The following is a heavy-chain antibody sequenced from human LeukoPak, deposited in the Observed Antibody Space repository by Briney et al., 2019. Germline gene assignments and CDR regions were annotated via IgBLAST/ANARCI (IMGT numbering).Heavy chain of an antibody. CDR1: GFTFSSFG. J-gene: IGHJ4*02. CDR3: ARDLYFDWLSYFDY. CDR2: FSSSDGST. V-gene: IGHV3-23*01. D-gene: IGHD3-9*01. Sequence: PGGSLRLSCAASGFTFSSFGMTWVRQAPGKGLEWVSGFSSSDGSTYYADSVKGRVTISRDTSKNTLYLQMNSLRAEDTAVYYCARDLYFDWLSYFDYWGQGTLVTVSS.